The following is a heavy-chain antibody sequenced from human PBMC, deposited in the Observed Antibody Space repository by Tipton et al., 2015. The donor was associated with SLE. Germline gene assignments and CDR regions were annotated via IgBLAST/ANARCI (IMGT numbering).Heavy chain of an antibody. CDR3: ARRGYCSGGNCYSTSYYYDMDV. CDR1: GGSISSGGYY. CDR2: IYYRGST. D-gene: IGHD2-15*01. Sequence: LRLSCTVSGGSISSGGYYWSWIRQHPGKGLEWIGYIYYRGSTYYNPSLKSRVTISVDTSKNQFSLKLNSVTAADTAVYYCARRGYCSGGNCYSTSYYYDMDVWGQGTTVAVSS. V-gene: IGHV4-31*02. J-gene: IGHJ6*02.